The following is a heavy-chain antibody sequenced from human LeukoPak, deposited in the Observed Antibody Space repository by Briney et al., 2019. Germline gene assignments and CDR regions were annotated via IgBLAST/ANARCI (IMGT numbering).Heavy chain of an antibody. D-gene: IGHD1-14*01. CDR1: GFTFSSYS. CDR2: ISSSSSYI. CDR3: ARDTGRNFDY. V-gene: IGHV3-21*01. J-gene: IGHJ4*02. Sequence: PGGALRLSCAASGFTFSSYSMNWVRQAPGKGLEWVSSISSSSSYIYYADSVKGRFTISRDNAKNSLYLQMNSLRAEDTAVYYCARDTGRNFDYWGQGTLVTVSS.